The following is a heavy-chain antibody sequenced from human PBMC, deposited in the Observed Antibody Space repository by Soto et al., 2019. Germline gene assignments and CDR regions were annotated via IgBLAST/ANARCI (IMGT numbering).Heavy chain of an antibody. Sequence: EVQLVESGGGLVQPGGSLRLSCAASGFTFSSYEINWVRQAPGSGLEWVSYISSSGSTIYYADSVKGRFTVSRDNDKNALYLQMNCLTAEATAVYYCARGLDDSSGYYDHYHFGCWGQGTLITDSS. J-gene: IGHJ4*02. CDR3: ARGLDDSSGYYDHYHFGC. CDR2: ISSSGSTI. D-gene: IGHD3-22*01. CDR1: GFTFSSYE. V-gene: IGHV3-48*03.